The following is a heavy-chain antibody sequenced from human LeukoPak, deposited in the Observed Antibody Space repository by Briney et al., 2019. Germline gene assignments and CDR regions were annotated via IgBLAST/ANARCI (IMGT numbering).Heavy chain of an antibody. Sequence: PSETLSLTCTVSGGSISSSNYVWGWIRQPPGKGLEWIGTIYYSGSTYYNPSLKSRVTMSVDTSKNQFSLKLSSVTAADTAVYYCARRSSSGSYFDYWGQGTLVTVSS. CDR3: ARRSSSGSYFDY. CDR2: IYYSGST. V-gene: IGHV4-39*01. D-gene: IGHD1-26*01. J-gene: IGHJ4*02. CDR1: GGSISSSNYV.